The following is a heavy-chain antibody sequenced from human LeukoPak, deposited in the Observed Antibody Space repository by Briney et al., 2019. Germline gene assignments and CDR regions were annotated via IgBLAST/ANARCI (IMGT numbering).Heavy chain of an antibody. CDR1: GFTFTTYV. V-gene: IGHV3-33*01. J-gene: IGHJ5*02. CDR2: IWDDGNNK. Sequence: GRSLRLSCAASGFTFTTYVMHWVRQAPGEGLDWVALIWDDGNNKYYADSVKGRFTISRDNSKNTLYLQMNSLRAEDTAVYYCARDNGEWRLNWFDHWGQGTLVTVSS. CDR3: ARDNGEWRLNWFDH. D-gene: IGHD2-8*01.